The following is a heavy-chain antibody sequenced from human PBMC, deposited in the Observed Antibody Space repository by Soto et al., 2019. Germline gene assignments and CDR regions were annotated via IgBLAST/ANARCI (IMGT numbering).Heavy chain of an antibody. CDR2: INGGNGNT. Sequence: QVQLVQSGAEVKKPGASVKVSCKTSGYPFINYAMHWVRQAPGQRLKWMGWINGGNGNTKYSHKFQGRVTITGDTSANTGYMELSSLRSEDTAVYYCARVDSYYDSSGYYPSSFDYWGQGTLVTVSS. CDR1: GYPFINYA. V-gene: IGHV1-3*01. J-gene: IGHJ4*02. D-gene: IGHD3-22*01. CDR3: ARVDSYYDSSGYYPSSFDY.